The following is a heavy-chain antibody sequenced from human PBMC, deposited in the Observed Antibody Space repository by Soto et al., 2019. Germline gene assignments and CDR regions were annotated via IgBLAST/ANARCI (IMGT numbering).Heavy chain of an antibody. Sequence: PWGSLRLSCAASRCTFSSYAMHWVRQAPGKGLEWVAVISYDGSNKYYADSVKGRFTISRDNSKNTLYLQMNSLRAEDTAVYYCARVSYYDSSGSFWGQGTMVT. CDR2: ISYDGSNK. CDR3: ARVSYYDSSGSF. D-gene: IGHD3-22*01. CDR1: RCTFSSYA. V-gene: IGHV3-30-3*01. J-gene: IGHJ3*01.